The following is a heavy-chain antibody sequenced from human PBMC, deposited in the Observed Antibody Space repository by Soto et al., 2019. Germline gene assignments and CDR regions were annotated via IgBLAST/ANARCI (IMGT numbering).Heavy chain of an antibody. CDR2: IHGDGRST. Sequence: EVQLVESGGGLVQPGGSLRLSCAASGFTFNTYWMHWVRQAPGKGLVWVSRIHGDGRSTTYADSVKGRFTISRDNAKNTLYLQMNSVRADDMAVYYCARGGGTVLGTYGMDVCGQGTTVTVSS. V-gene: IGHV3-74*03. D-gene: IGHD3-16*01. CDR3: ARGGGTVLGTYGMDV. CDR1: GFTFNTYW. J-gene: IGHJ6*02.